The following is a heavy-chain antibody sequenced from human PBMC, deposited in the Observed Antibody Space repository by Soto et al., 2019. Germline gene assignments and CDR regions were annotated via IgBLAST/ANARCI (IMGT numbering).Heavy chain of an antibody. D-gene: IGHD3-10*01. V-gene: IGHV1-69*13. CDR1: GGTFRSHA. Sequence: GASVPVSCKPSGGTFRSHALTWVRQAPGQGLEGMGRISPMFGTVNYAQEFKGRVTITAEQSTSTAYLELSSLRSEDTAVYFCARISRETQLSDALDVWGQGTMVTVSS. CDR2: ISPMFGTV. CDR3: ARISRETQLSDALDV. J-gene: IGHJ3*01.